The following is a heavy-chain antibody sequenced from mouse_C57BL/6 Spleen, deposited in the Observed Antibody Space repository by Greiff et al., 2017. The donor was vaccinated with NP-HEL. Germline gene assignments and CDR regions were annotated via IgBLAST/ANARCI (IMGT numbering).Heavy chain of an antibody. CDR3: ARRPYSSYYFDY. CDR2: ISSGSSTI. Sequence: EVKLMESGGGLVKPGGSLKLSCAASGFTFSDYGMHWVRQAPEKGLEWVAYISSGSSTIYYADTVKGRFTISRDNAKNTLFLQMTSLRSEDTAMYYCARRPYSSYYFDYWGQGTTLTVSS. CDR1: GFTFSDYG. J-gene: IGHJ2*01. V-gene: IGHV5-17*01. D-gene: IGHD2-10*01.